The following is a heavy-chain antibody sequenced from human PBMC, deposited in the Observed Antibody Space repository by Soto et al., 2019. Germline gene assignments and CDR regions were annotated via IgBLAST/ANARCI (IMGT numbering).Heavy chain of an antibody. Sequence: QVQLQESGPGLVKPSETLSLTCTVSGGSISSYYWSWIRQPPGKGLEWIGYIYYSGSTNYNPSLKSRVTISVDTSKNQFSLKLSSVTAADTAVYYCARDIDSGYDAFWMDVWGQGTTVTVSS. CDR3: ARDIDSGYDAFWMDV. J-gene: IGHJ6*02. CDR1: GGSISSYY. D-gene: IGHD5-12*01. V-gene: IGHV4-59*01. CDR2: IYYSGST.